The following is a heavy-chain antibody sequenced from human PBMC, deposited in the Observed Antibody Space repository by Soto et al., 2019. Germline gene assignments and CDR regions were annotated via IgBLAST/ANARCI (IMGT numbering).Heavy chain of an antibody. Sequence: SETLSLTCTVSGGSISSGGYYWSWIRQHPGKGLEWIGYIYYSGSTYYNPSLKSRVTISVDTSKNQFSLKLSSVTAADTAVYYCARDLVVVAATQVYYYGMDVWGQGTTVTVSS. J-gene: IGHJ6*02. D-gene: IGHD2-15*01. CDR2: IYYSGST. V-gene: IGHV4-31*03. CDR3: ARDLVVVAATQVYYYGMDV. CDR1: GGSISSGGYY.